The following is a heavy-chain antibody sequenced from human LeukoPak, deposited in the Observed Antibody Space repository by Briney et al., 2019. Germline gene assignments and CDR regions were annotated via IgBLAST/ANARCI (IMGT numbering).Heavy chain of an antibody. CDR1: GFTFSSYA. CDR3: ARAGI. Sequence: GRSLRLSCAASGFTFSSYAMHWVRQAPGKGLEWVAVISYDGSNKYYADSVKGRFTISRDNSKNTLYLQMNSLRAEDTAVYYCARAGIWGQGTMVTVSS. J-gene: IGHJ3*02. V-gene: IGHV3-30-3*01. CDR2: ISYDGSNK.